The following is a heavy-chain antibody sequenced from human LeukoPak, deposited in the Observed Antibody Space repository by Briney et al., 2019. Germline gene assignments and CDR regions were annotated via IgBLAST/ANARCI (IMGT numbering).Heavy chain of an antibody. J-gene: IGHJ4*02. CDR3: ARDRLYRGYSYGFDY. Sequence: SETLSLTCTVSGGSISSSSYYWGWIRQPPGKGLEWIGSIYYSGSTYYHPSLKSRVTISVDPSKNQFSLKLSSVTAADTAVYYCARDRLYRGYSYGFDYWGQGTLVTVSS. D-gene: IGHD5-18*01. CDR2: IYYSGST. V-gene: IGHV4-39*07. CDR1: GGSISSSSYY.